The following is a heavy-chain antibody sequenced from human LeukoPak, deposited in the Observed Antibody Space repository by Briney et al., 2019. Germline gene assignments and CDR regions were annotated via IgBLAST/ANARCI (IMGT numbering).Heavy chain of an antibody. V-gene: IGHV3-13*01. CDR2: IGTAGDT. CDR1: GFTFSSYD. J-gene: IGHJ4*02. D-gene: IGHD3-10*01. CDR3: ARSPPSYYYGPGSYIDY. Sequence: PGGSLRLSCAASGFTFSSYDMHWVRQATGKGLEWVSSIGTAGDTYYPGSVKGRFTISRENAKNSLYLQMNSLRAGDTAVYYCARSPPSYYYGPGSYIDYWGQGTLVTVSS.